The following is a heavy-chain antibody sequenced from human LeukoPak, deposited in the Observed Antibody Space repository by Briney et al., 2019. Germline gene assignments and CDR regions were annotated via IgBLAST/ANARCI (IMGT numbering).Heavy chain of an antibody. Sequence: SETLSLTCTVSGGSISSYYWSWIRQPPGKGLGWIGYIYYSGSTNYNPSLKSRVTISVDTSKNQFSPKLSSVTAADTAVYYCARVMYTWVDGLGVWGQGTTVTVSS. CDR3: ARVMYTWVDGLGV. CDR2: IYYSGST. V-gene: IGHV4-59*01. J-gene: IGHJ6*02. CDR1: GGSISSYY. D-gene: IGHD5-12*01.